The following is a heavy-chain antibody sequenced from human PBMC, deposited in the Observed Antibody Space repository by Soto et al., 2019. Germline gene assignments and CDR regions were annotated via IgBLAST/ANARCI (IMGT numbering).Heavy chain of an antibody. CDR2: ISFAGTNK. CDR3: ARGVTTVGNYGLAV. CDR1: GFTFPNYV. D-gene: IGHD1-26*01. J-gene: IGHJ6*01. V-gene: IGHV3-30-3*01. Sequence: QVQLVESGGGVVQPGRSLRLSCAASGFTFPNYVMHWVRQAPGKGLEWVAVISFAGTNKYYPDSVKGRFTISRDNSQRSLTLAMDSMTTEDPASSYLARGVTTVGNYGLAVWGEGTPVT.